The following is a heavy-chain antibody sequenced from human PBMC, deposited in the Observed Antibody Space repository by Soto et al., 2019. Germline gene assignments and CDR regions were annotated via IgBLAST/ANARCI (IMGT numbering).Heavy chain of an antibody. V-gene: IGHV4-61*01. CDR3: ARVLPYNCSSTRCLADYFAY. J-gene: IGHJ4*02. Sequence: SETLSLTCTVSGGSVSSGSYYWSWIRQPPGKGLEWIGYIYYSGSTNYNPSLKSRVTISVDTSKNQFSLKLSSVTAADTAVYYCARVLPYNCSSTRCLADYFAYWGQGTLVTVSS. CDR1: GGSVSSGSYY. D-gene: IGHD2-2*01. CDR2: IYYSGST.